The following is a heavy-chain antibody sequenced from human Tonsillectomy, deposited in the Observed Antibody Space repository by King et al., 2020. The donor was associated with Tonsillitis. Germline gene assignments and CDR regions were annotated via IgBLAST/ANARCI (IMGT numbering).Heavy chain of an antibody. D-gene: IGHD6-13*01. Sequence: QLVQSGAEVKKPGASVKVSCKASGYTFTGYYMHWVRQAPGQGLEWMGWINPNSGGQNYAQKFQGRVTITREPSISTAYMELSRLRSDDTAVYYCAREPYSSSWDDAFDIWGQGTMVTVSS. CDR3: AREPYSSSWDDAFDI. CDR1: GYTFTGYY. J-gene: IGHJ3*02. CDR2: INPNSGGQ. V-gene: IGHV1-2*02.